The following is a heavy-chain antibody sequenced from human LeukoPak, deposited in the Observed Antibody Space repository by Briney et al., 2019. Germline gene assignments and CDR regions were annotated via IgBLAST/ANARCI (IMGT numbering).Heavy chain of an antibody. CDR2: MNPNSGNA. D-gene: IGHD2-15*01. Sequence: ASVKVSCKASGYTFTSYDINWVRQATGQGLEWMGWMNPNSGNAGYAQKFQGRVTMTRNTSISTAYMELSSLRSEDTAVYYCAKSGGSCYGVGCFDYWGQGTLVTVSS. CDR1: GYTFTSYD. CDR3: AKSGGSCYGVGCFDY. J-gene: IGHJ4*02. V-gene: IGHV1-8*01.